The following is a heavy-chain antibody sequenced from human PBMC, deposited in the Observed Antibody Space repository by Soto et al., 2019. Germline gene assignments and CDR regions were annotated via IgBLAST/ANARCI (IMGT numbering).Heavy chain of an antibody. Sequence: SVKVSCKASGGTFSSYAISWVRQAPGQGLEWMGGIIPIFGTANHAQKFQGRVTITADESTSTAYMELSSLRSEDTAVYYCARGRGSLPNWFDPWGQGTLVTVSS. CDR1: GGTFSSYA. D-gene: IGHD3-10*01. J-gene: IGHJ5*02. V-gene: IGHV1-69*13. CDR3: ARGRGSLPNWFDP. CDR2: IIPIFGTA.